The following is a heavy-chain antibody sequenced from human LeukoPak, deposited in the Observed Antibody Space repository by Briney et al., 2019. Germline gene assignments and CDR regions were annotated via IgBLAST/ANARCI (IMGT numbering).Heavy chain of an antibody. D-gene: IGHD1-26*01. J-gene: IGHJ4*02. CDR3: AREGGGVSGSYDN. CDR2: IIPIFGTA. Sequence: SVKVSCKASGGTFSSYAISWVRQAPGQGLEWMGRIIPIFGTANYSQKFQGRVTITTDESTSTAYMELSSLRSEDTAVYYCAREGGGVSGSYDNWGQGTLVTVSS. V-gene: IGHV1-69*05. CDR1: GGTFSSYA.